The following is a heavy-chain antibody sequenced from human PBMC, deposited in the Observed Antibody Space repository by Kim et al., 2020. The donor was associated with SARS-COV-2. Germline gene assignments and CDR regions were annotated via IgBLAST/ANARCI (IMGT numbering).Heavy chain of an antibody. Sequence: ASVKVSCKASGYTFTANAITWVRQAPGQGLEWMGWINTNTGNPTYAPGFTGRFLFSLDTSVSSAYLEISGLKAEDTAVYYCVRTIAADYWGQGTLVTVSS. CDR3: VRTIAADY. CDR2: INTNTGNP. J-gene: IGHJ4*02. V-gene: IGHV7-4-1*02. CDR1: GYTFTANA. D-gene: IGHD2-15*01.